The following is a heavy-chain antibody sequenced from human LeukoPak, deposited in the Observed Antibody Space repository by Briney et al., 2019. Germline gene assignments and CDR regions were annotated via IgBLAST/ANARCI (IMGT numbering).Heavy chain of an antibody. CDR2: ISYDGSNK. V-gene: IGHV3-30-3*01. Sequence: GRSLRLSCAASGFTFSSYAMHWVRQAPGKGLEWVAVISYDGSNKYYADSVKGRFTISRDNSKNTLYLQMNSLRAEDTAAYYCARPPYAGYSSSWYFDYWGQGTLVTVSS. D-gene: IGHD6-13*01. CDR1: GFTFSSYA. CDR3: ARPPYAGYSSSWYFDY. J-gene: IGHJ4*02.